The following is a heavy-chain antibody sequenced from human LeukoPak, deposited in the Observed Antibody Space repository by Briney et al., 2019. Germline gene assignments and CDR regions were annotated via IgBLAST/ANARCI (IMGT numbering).Heavy chain of an antibody. V-gene: IGHV1-69*13. J-gene: IGHJ2*01. CDR3: ARYSGYYDSRSRCFDL. CDR1: GGTFSSYA. Sequence: ASVKVSCKASGGTFSSYAISWVRQAPGQGLEWMGGIIPIFGTANYAQKFQGRVTITADESTSTAYMELSSLRSEDTAVYYCARYSGYYDSRSRCFDLWGRGTLVTVSS. CDR2: IIPIFGTA. D-gene: IGHD3-22*01.